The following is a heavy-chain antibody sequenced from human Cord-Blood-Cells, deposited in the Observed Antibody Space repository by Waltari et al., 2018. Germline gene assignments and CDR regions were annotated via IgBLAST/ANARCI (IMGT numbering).Heavy chain of an antibody. D-gene: IGHD6-6*01. Sequence: QVQLQQWGAGLLKPSETLSLTCAVYGGSFSGYYWSWIRQPPGKGLEWIGEINQSRSTNYNPSLKSRVTISGDTSKNQFSLKLSSVTAADTAVYYCARAAEYSSSYYYYGMDVWGQGTTVTVSS. J-gene: IGHJ6*02. V-gene: IGHV4-34*01. CDR1: GGSFSGYY. CDR2: INQSRST. CDR3: ARAAEYSSSYYYYGMDV.